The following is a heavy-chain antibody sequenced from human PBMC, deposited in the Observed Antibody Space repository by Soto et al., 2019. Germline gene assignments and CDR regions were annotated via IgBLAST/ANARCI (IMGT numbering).Heavy chain of an antibody. CDR1: GFTFSTYA. CDR2: ISGSGGST. D-gene: IGHD2-2*01. V-gene: IGHV3-23*01. CDR3: ATRRDASYYYYGMDV. Sequence: EVQLLESGGGLVQPGGSLRLSCAASGFTFSTYAMSWVRQAPGKGLEWVSAISGSGGSTYYADSVKGRFTISRDNSKNELFLQMNSLRAEDTAVYYCATRRDASYYYYGMDVWGQGTTVTVSS. J-gene: IGHJ6*02.